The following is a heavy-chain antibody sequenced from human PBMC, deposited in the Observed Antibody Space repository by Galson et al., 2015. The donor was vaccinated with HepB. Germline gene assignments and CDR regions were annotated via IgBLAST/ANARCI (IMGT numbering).Heavy chain of an antibody. V-gene: IGHV1-8*01. D-gene: IGHD5/OR15-5a*01. CDR1: GYTFTSYG. CDR3: AIAVSSASFDY. J-gene: IGHJ4*02. CDR2: MNPDDDNT. Sequence: SVKVSCKASGYTFTSYGIHWMRQATGQGLEWMGWMNPDDDNTGYAQKFQGRITMTRNTSISTAFMALSSLRSEDTAIYYCAIAVSSASFDYWGQGTLLSVSS.